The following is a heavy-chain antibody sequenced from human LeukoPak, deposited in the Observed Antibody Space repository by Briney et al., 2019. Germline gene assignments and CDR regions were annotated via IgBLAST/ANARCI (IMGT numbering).Heavy chain of an antibody. CDR3: ARNLWFGGNEYPDY. Sequence: SQTLSLTCTVSGGSISIDGYYWSWIRQPPGKGLEWIGYIYHSGSTYYNPSLKSRVTISIDTSKNQFSLKLSSVTAADTAVYYCARNLWFGGNEYPDYWGQGTLVTVSS. D-gene: IGHD3-10*01. V-gene: IGHV4-30-2*01. J-gene: IGHJ4*02. CDR2: IYHSGST. CDR1: GGSISIDGYY.